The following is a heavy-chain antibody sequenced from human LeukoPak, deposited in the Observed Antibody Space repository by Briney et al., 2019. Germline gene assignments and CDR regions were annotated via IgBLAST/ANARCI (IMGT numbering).Heavy chain of an antibody. Sequence: GGSLRLSCAASGFTFSSYWMSWVRQAPGKGLEWVAVISYDGSNKYYADSVKGRFTISRDNSKNTLYLQMNSLRAEDTAVYYCAREISIVGATTDYWGQGTLVTVSS. CDR1: GFTFSSYW. CDR3: AREISIVGATTDY. J-gene: IGHJ4*02. V-gene: IGHV3-30-3*01. CDR2: ISYDGSNK. D-gene: IGHD1-26*01.